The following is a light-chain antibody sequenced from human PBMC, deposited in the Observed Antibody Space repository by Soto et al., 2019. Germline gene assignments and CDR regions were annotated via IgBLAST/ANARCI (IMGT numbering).Light chain of an antibody. CDR3: ALYMGSGTHWV. V-gene: IGLV8-61*01. J-gene: IGLJ3*02. CDR1: SGSVSTSYY. Sequence: QTVVTQEPSFSVSPGGTVTLTCVLSSGSVSTSYYASWYQQNPGQPPRTLIYSTNIRSSGVADRFSGSFLGNKAALTITGAEAYDECDYYCALYMGSGTHWVFGEGTKVTVL. CDR2: STN.